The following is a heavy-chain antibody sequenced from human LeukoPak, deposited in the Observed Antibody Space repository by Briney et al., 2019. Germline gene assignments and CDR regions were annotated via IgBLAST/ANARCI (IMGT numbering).Heavy chain of an antibody. CDR2: ISGPGSVT. V-gene: IGHV3-43*02. CDR3: ARGWEAAFDI. J-gene: IGHJ3*02. Sequence: PGGSLRLSCAGSGFTFDDYAMHWIRQPPGKGLQWVSLISGPGSVTHQADSVKGRFTISRDNSKNSLYLQMSSLRAGDTAIYYCARGWEAAFDIWGQGTMVTVSS. CDR1: GFTFDDYA. D-gene: IGHD1-26*01.